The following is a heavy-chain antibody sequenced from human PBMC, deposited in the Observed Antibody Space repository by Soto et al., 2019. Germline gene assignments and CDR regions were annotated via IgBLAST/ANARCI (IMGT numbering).Heavy chain of an antibody. V-gene: IGHV1-18*01. CDR3: ARVFEGYFDL. CDR1: NYTFTNYG. Sequence: QVQLVQSGAEVKKPGASVKVSCKASNYTFTNYGIAWARQAPGQGLEYLGWISAYDGNRNSAQRVQGRVTMTTDTSTSTAYRELRSLRSDDTAVYHCARVFEGYFDLWGRVTLVSVSS. D-gene: IGHD3-3*01. J-gene: IGHJ2*01. CDR2: ISAYDGNR.